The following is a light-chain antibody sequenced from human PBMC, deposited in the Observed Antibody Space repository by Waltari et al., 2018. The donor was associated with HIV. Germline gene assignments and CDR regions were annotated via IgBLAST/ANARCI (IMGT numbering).Light chain of an antibody. Sequence: QSALTQPPSVSGSLGQSVTIPCTGTSSDIGASNRVSWYQQSPGPAPKLRIYEVTHRPSGVPVRFSGSKSGNTASLTISGLQADDEADYYCSSYTTSSTWVFGGGTKLTVL. CDR2: EVT. CDR3: SSYTTSSTWV. J-gene: IGLJ3*02. CDR1: SSDIGASNR. V-gene: IGLV2-18*02.